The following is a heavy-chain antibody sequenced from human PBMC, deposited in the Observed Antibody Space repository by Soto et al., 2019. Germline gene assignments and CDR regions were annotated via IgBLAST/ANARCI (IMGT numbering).Heavy chain of an antibody. V-gene: IGHV3-30-3*01. D-gene: IGHD1-7*01. J-gene: IGHJ4*02. Sequence: QVQLVESGGGVVQPGRSLRLSCSASGFTFSDFEMYWVRQAPGKGLDWVSFISYDGSNQYYAGSVKGRFTVSRDNSKNTLFLLMNSLRPEDTVVYFCARRTGTAPRFDYWGQGTLVSVSS. CDR3: ARRTGTAPRFDY. CDR2: ISYDGSNQ. CDR1: GFTFSDFE.